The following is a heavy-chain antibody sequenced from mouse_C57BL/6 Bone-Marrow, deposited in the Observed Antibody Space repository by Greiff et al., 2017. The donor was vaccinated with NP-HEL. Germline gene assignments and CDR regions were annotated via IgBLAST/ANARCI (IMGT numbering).Heavy chain of an antibody. V-gene: IGHV5-16*01. CDR1: GFTFSDYY. CDR2: SNYDGSST. Sequence: EVKLVESEGGLEQPGSSMKLSCTTSGFTFSDYYMAWVRQVPEKGLDWVANSNYDGSSTYYLDSLKSRFIISRDNAKNILYLQMSSLKSEDTATYYCAREGGLRRRTYAMDYWGQGTSVTVSS. J-gene: IGHJ4*01. CDR3: AREGGLRRRTYAMDY. D-gene: IGHD2-4*01.